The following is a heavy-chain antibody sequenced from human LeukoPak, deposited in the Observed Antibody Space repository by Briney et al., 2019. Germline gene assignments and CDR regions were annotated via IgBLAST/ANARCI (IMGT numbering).Heavy chain of an antibody. CDR3: AKVLSGSQDY. CDR1: GFTFGSYA. CDR2: IGGGSDTT. J-gene: IGHJ4*02. Sequence: GGSLRLSCAASGFTFGSYAMSWVRQAPGKGLEWVSTIGGGSDTTSYADSAKGRFTNSRDNSKNTVYLQMNSLRAEDTAVYYCAKVLSGSQDYWGQGTLVTVFS. D-gene: IGHD1-26*01. V-gene: IGHV3-23*01.